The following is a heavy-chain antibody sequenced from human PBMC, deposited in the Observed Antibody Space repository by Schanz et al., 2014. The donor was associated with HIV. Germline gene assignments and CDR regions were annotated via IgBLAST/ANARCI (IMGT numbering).Heavy chain of an antibody. D-gene: IGHD6-19*01. CDR1: GFTFSSYG. CDR2: ISFDGSEK. Sequence: VQLAESGGGVVQPGGSLRLSCAASGFTFSSYGMYWVRQAPGKGLEWVAVISFDGSEKYYADSVKGRFTISRDNSKNTLYLQMHSLRAEDTAVYYCAKDPYQGSSGWLDWGQGTLVTVSS. CDR3: AKDPYQGSSGWLD. V-gene: IGHV3-30*18. J-gene: IGHJ1*01.